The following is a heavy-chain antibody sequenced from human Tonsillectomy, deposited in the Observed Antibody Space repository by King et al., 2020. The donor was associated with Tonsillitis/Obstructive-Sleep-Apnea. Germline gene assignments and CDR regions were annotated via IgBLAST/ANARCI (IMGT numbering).Heavy chain of an antibody. CDR3: ARETPRTTDYGMDV. Sequence: QLVQSGAEVKKPGASVRVSCKASGYTFTTYYMHWVRQAPGQGLEWMGIINPSGGSTSYAQKFQGRVTMSRDTSTSTVYMELSSLRSEDTAVYYCARETPRTTDYGMDVWGQGTTVIVSS. CDR1: GYTFTTYY. CDR2: INPSGGST. V-gene: IGHV1-46*01. J-gene: IGHJ6*02. D-gene: IGHD1-1*01.